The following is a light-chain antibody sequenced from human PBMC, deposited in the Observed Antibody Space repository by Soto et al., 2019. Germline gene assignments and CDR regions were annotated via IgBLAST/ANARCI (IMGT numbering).Light chain of an antibody. V-gene: IGKV3-20*01. Sequence: EIVLTQSPGTLSLSPGERATLSCRASQSISSSYFAWYQQRPGQAPRLLIYGASSMATGIPDRFSGSGSGSDFTLTISRLEPEDFAVYYCQEYGSSPSWTFGQGTKVEIK. CDR2: GAS. CDR3: QEYGSSPSWT. CDR1: QSISSSY. J-gene: IGKJ1*01.